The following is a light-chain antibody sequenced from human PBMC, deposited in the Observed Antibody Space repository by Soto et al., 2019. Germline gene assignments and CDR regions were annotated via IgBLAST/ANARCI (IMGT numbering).Light chain of an antibody. Sequence: EIVMTQSPATLSVSPGERATLSCRASQSVSSNLAWYQQKPGQVPRLLIYGASTRATGIPARFSGSGSGTEFTLTISSLQSEDFAVYYCQQYNNWPHITFGQGTRLEIK. CDR1: QSVSSN. V-gene: IGKV3-15*01. CDR2: GAS. J-gene: IGKJ5*01. CDR3: QQYNNWPHIT.